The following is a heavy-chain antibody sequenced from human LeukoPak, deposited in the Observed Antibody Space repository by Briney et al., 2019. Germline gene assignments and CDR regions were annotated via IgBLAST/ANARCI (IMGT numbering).Heavy chain of an antibody. CDR2: ISYDGSNK. CDR3: AKGPAAGGDYPVGYYYYYYMDV. J-gene: IGHJ6*03. Sequence: GGSLRLSCAASGFTFSSYGMHWVRQAPGKGLEWAAVISYDGSNKYYADSVKGRFTISRDNSKNTLYLQMNSLRAEDTAVYYCAKGPAAGGDYPVGYYYYYYMDVWGKGTTVTVSS. CDR1: GFTFSSYG. V-gene: IGHV3-30*18. D-gene: IGHD4-17*01.